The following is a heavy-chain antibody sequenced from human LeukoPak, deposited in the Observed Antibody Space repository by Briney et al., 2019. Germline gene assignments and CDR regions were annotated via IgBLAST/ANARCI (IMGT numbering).Heavy chain of an antibody. J-gene: IGHJ2*01. Sequence: GGSLRLCCAAYGFTFSSYWMHWVRKAPGKGLMWVSRINSDGSSTSYADSVKGRFTISRDNVKNTLYLQMNSLRAEDTAVYYGARTDSSGWYWFFDLWGRGTLVTVSS. CDR1: GFTFSSYW. D-gene: IGHD6-19*01. CDR2: INSDGSST. V-gene: IGHV3-74*01. CDR3: ARTDSSGWYWFFDL.